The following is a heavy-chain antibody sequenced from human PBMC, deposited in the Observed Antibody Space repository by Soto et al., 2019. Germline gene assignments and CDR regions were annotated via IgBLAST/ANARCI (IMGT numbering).Heavy chain of an antibody. CDR1: GFTVSNNY. V-gene: IGHV3-53*01. D-gene: IGHD3-10*01. CDR3: APPPGGGGH. CDR2: IYSGGYT. J-gene: IGHJ4*02. Sequence: EVQLVESGGGLIQPGGSLRLSCAVSGFTVSNNYMSWVRQAPGKGLEGVSVIYSGGYTAYGDSVKGRFTISRDNSKNTIYLQRKSLRAAAPAVFSWAPPPGGGGHWGQGTLVTVSS.